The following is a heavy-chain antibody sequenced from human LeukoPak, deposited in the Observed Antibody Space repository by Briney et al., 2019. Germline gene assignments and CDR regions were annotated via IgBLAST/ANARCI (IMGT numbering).Heavy chain of an antibody. CDR3: AKDRSYAFDF. J-gene: IGHJ4*02. CDR2: LSGSGGST. Sequence: GGSLRLSCAASGFTLSSYSMNWVRQGPGKGLEWVSALSGSGGSTYYADSVKGRFTISRDNSKNTLYLQMNSLRAEDTAVYYCAKDRSYAFDFWGQGTLVTVSS. CDR1: GFTLSSYS. V-gene: IGHV3-23*01. D-gene: IGHD3-10*01.